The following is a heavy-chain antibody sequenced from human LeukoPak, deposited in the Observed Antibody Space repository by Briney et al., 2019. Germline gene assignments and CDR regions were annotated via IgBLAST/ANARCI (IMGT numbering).Heavy chain of an antibody. D-gene: IGHD2-2*01. Sequence: GGSLRLSCAASGFTFSSYGVHWVRQAPGKGLEWVAVISYDGSNKYYADSVKGRFTISRDNSKNTLYLQMNSLRAEDTAVYYCAKDGKYCSSTSCYLNYYYYGMDVWGKGTTVTVSS. J-gene: IGHJ6*04. CDR2: ISYDGSNK. CDR1: GFTFSSYG. CDR3: AKDGKYCSSTSCYLNYYYYGMDV. V-gene: IGHV3-30*18.